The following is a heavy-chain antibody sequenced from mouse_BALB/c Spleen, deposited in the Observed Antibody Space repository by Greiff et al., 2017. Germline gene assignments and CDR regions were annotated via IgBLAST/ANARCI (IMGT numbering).Heavy chain of an antibody. Sequence: EVQLVESGPELVKPGASVKISCKASGYTFTDYNMHWVKQSPGKSLEWIGYIYPYNGGTGYNQKFKSKATLTVDNSSSTAYMEHRSLTSEDSAVYYCASYDGYLWCAYGGRGTLVTVSA. CDR1: GYTFTDYN. D-gene: IGHD2-3*01. CDR2: IYPYNGGT. V-gene: IGHV1S29*02. CDR3: ASYDGYLWCAY. J-gene: IGHJ3*01.